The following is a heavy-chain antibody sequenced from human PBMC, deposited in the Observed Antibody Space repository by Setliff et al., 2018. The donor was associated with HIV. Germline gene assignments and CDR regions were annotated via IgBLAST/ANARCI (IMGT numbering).Heavy chain of an antibody. CDR2: IHYSGST. CDR3: AREGVGEGWFDP. D-gene: IGHD3-3*01. CDR1: GGSISGYY. Sequence: SETLSLTCTVSGGSISGYYWNWIQQPPGKGLEWIGYIHYSGSTNYNPSLKSRVNISADTSKNQFSLKLSSVTAADTAVYYCAREGVGEGWFDPWGQGTLVTVSS. J-gene: IGHJ5*02. V-gene: IGHV4-59*01.